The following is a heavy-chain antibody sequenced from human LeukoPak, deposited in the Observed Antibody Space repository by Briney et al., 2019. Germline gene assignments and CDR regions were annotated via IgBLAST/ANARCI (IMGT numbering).Heavy chain of an antibody. V-gene: IGHV3-7*01. Sequence: GGSLRLSCAASGFTFSSSWMTWVRQAPGKALEWLANIKGDGSDKNYVDSVKGRFTISRDNAKNSLFLQMSSLRGEDTALYYCATEHWGPNSWGQGTLVTVSS. CDR2: IKGDGSDK. D-gene: IGHD3-16*01. J-gene: IGHJ4*02. CDR3: ATEHWGPNS. CDR1: GFTFSSSW.